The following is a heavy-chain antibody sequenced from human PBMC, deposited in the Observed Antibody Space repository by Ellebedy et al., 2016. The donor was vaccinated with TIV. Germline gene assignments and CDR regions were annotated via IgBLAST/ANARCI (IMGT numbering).Heavy chain of an antibody. D-gene: IGHD3-22*01. J-gene: IGHJ6*02. V-gene: IGHV3-30*03. CDR3: ARDLTSSGYSLYYYSGFNV. Sequence: GGSLRLSCAASGFTFSTYGMHWVRQAPGKGLEWVTVVSYDGNYKSYADSVKGRFTISRDNSKNTLFLEMNSLTVEDTAVYYCARDLTSSGYSLYYYSGFNVWGHGTPVTVSS. CDR2: VSYDGNYK. CDR1: GFTFSTYG.